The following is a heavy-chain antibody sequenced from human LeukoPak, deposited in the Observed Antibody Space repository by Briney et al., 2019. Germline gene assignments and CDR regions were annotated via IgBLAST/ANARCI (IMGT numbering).Heavy chain of an antibody. CDR1: GFTFSSYA. D-gene: IGHD2-15*01. V-gene: IGHV3-30-3*01. CDR2: ISYDGSNK. CDR3: ARDMDGGSCPDY. Sequence: PGGSLRLSCAASGFTFSSYAMHWVRQAPGKGLEWVAVISYDGSNKYYADSVKGRFTISRDNSKNTLYLQMNSLRAEDTAVYYCARDMDGGSCPDYWGQGTLVTVSS. J-gene: IGHJ4*02.